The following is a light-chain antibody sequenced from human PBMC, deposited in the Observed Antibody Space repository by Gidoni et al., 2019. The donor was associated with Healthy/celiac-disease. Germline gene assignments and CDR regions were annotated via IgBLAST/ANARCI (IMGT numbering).Light chain of an antibody. Sequence: EIVMTQSPATLSVSPGERVTLSCRASQSVSSNVAWYQQKPGQAPRLLIFGASTRATGIPVRFSGSGSGTEFTLTISSLQSEDFAVYYCQQYNNWPPWTFGQXTKVEIK. CDR3: QQYNNWPPWT. J-gene: IGKJ1*01. V-gene: IGKV3-15*01. CDR2: GAS. CDR1: QSVSSN.